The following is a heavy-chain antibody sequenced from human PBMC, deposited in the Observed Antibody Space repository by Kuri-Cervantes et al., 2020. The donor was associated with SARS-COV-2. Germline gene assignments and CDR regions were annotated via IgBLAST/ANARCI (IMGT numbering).Heavy chain of an antibody. CDR1: GGSFSGYY. CDR2: INHSGST. J-gene: IGHJ4*02. CDR3: ARGEGPEIVVVPAAATHFDY. D-gene: IGHD2-2*01. Sequence: GSLRLSCAVYGGSFSGYYWSWIRQPPGKGLEWIGEINHSGSTNYNPSLKSRVTISVDTSKNQFSLKLSSVTAADTAVYYCARGEGPEIVVVPAAATHFDYWGQGTLVTVSS. V-gene: IGHV4-34*01.